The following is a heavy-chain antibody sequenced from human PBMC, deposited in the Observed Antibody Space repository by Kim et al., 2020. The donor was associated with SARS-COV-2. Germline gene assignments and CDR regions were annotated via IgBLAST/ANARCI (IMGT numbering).Heavy chain of an antibody. V-gene: IGHV4-39*07. D-gene: IGHD6-13*01. CDR1: GGSISSSSYY. Sequence: SETLSLTCTVSGGSISSSSYYWGWIRQPPGKGLEWIGSIYYSGSTYYNPSLKSRVTISVDTSKNQFSLKLSSVTAADTAVYYCARYRRSSSSPGFDYWGQGTLVTVSS. CDR2: IYYSGST. CDR3: ARYRRSSSSPGFDY. J-gene: IGHJ4*02.